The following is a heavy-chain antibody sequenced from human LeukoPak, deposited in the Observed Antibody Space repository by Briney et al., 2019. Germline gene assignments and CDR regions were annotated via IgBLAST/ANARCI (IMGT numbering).Heavy chain of an antibody. CDR3: ARGVIGYRDAFDI. CDR2: IKEDGSEK. V-gene: IGHV3-7*03. CDR1: RFTFNRYW. J-gene: IGHJ3*02. D-gene: IGHD5-12*01. Sequence: GSLRLSCAASRFTFNRYWMSWVRQAPGKGLEWVANIKEDGSEKNYVDSMKGRITISRDNAKNSLYLQMNSLRVEDMAVYYCARGVIGYRDAFDIWGQGAMVTVSS.